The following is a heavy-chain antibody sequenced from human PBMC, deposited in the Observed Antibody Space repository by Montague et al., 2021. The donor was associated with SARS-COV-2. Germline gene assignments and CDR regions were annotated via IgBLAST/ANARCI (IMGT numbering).Heavy chain of an antibody. CDR2: IYWDDDK. V-gene: IGHV2-5*02. CDR1: GFSLSASGVG. J-gene: IGHJ3*02. D-gene: IGHD1-26*01. CDR3: AHRRGLLLSDAFDI. Sequence: PALVKPTQTLTLTCTFSGFSLSASGVGVGWIRQPPGKALEWLALIYWDDDKRYSPSLKSRLTITKDTSKNQVVLTMTNMDPEDTATYYCAHRRGLLLSDAFDIWGQGTMVTVSS.